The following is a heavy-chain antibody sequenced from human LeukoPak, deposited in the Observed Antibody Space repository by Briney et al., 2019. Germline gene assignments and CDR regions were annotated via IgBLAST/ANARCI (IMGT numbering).Heavy chain of an antibody. J-gene: IGHJ2*01. V-gene: IGHV4-39*01. D-gene: IGHD3-9*01. Sequence: PSETLSLTCTVSGGSISSSSYYWGWIRQPPGKGLEWIGSIYYSGSTYYNPSLKSRVTISVDTSKNQFSLKLSSVTAADTAVYYCARHGIGYDILTGCSRSQGYFDLWGRGTLVTVSS. CDR1: GGSISSSSYY. CDR2: IYYSGST. CDR3: ARHGIGYDILTGCSRSQGYFDL.